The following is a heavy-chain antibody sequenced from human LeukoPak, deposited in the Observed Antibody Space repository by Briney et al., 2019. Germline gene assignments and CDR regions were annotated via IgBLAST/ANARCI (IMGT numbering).Heavy chain of an antibody. J-gene: IGHJ3*02. CDR3: ARDPSWKGAFDI. CDR2: IRYDGSNK. Sequence: GGSLRLSCAASGFTFSSYGMHWVRQAPGKGLEWVAFIRYDGSNKYYADSVKGRFTISRDNSKNTLYLQMNSLRAEDTAVYYCARDPSWKGAFDIWGQGTMVTVSS. CDR1: GFTFSSYG. D-gene: IGHD1-1*01. V-gene: IGHV3-30*02.